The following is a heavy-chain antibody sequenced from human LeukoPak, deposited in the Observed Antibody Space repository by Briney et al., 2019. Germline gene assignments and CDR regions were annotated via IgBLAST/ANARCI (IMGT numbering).Heavy chain of an antibody. CDR2: ISAYSGNT. J-gene: IGHJ6*03. CDR3: ARVHDSSYYYYYYMDV. Sequence: GASVKVSCKASGYTFSSYGISWVRQAPGQGLEWMGWISAYSGNTHYAQKFQGRVTMTTDTSTTTAYMELRGLRSDDTAVYYCARVHDSSYYYYYYMDVWGKGTTVTVSS. D-gene: IGHD6-13*01. CDR1: GYTFSSYG. V-gene: IGHV1-18*01.